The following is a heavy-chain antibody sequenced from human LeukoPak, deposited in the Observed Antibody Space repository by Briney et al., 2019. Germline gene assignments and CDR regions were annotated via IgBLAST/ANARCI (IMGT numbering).Heavy chain of an antibody. CDR3: ARVIPVAANFDY. Sequence: SETLSLTCAVYGGSFSGYYWSWIRQPPGKGLEWIGEINHSGSTNYNPSLKSRVTISVDTSKNQFSLKLSSVTAADTAVYYCARVIPVAANFDYWGQGTLVTVSS. CDR1: GGSFSGYY. CDR2: INHSGST. V-gene: IGHV4-34*01. D-gene: IGHD6-19*01. J-gene: IGHJ4*02.